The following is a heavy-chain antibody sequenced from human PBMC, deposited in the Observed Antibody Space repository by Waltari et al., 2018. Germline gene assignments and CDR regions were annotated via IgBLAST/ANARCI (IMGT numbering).Heavy chain of an antibody. CDR2: IYHSGST. J-gene: IGHJ5*02. V-gene: IGHV4-38-2*02. D-gene: IGHD2-2*02. Sequence: QVQLQESGPGLVKPSETLSLTCAVSGYSISSGYYWGWIRQPPGKGLEWIGSIYHSGSTYYNPSLKSRVTISVDTSKNQFSLKLSSVTAADTAVYYCAREQIVVPAAILWWFDPWGQGTLVTVSS. CDR1: GYSISSGYY. CDR3: AREQIVVPAAILWWFDP.